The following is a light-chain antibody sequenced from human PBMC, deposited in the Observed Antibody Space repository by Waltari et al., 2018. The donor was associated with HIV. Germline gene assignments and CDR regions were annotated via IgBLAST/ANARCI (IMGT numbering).Light chain of an antibody. CDR1: FGSIASNY. Sequence: NFMLTQPHSVSESPGKTVTISCTRSFGSIASNYVQWYQQRPGSVPTTIIYENTQRPSGLPDRFSASIDSSSNSASLTISELKAEDEADYYCQSYDDTSYVFGAGTKVTVL. CDR2: ENT. CDR3: QSYDDTSYV. V-gene: IGLV6-57*04. J-gene: IGLJ1*01.